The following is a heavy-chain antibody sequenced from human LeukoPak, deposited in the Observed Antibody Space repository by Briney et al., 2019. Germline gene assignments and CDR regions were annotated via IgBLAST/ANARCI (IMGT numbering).Heavy chain of an antibody. D-gene: IGHD5-12*01. CDR3: AVSNGGYGP. CDR1: AFTFTAYW. J-gene: IGHJ5*02. CDR2: INSDGTTT. Sequence: GGSLRLSCGSTAFTFTAYWMHWVRQDPRQGLLWVARINSDGTTTNYADSVKGRFTISRDNAKNTLFLQMNSLRAEDTAVYFCAVSNGGYGPWGQGALVTVSS. V-gene: IGHV3-74*01.